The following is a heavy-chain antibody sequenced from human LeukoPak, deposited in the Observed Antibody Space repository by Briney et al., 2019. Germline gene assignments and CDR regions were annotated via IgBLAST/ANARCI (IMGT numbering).Heavy chain of an antibody. V-gene: IGHV3-21*01. D-gene: IGHD3-22*01. CDR2: ISSSSGYI. Sequence: GGSLRLSCAASGFTFSSYSMNWVRQAPGKGLEWVSSISSSSGYIYYADSVKGRFTISRDNAKNSLYLQMNSLRAEDTAVYYCARWPQKYYYDSSGYPPPYYYYMDVWGKGTTVTVSS. CDR3: ARWPQKYYYDSSGYPPPYYYYMDV. J-gene: IGHJ6*03. CDR1: GFTFSSYS.